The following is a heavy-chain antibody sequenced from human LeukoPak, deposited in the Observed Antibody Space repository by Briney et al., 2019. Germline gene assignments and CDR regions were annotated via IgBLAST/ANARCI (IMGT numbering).Heavy chain of an antibody. CDR3: AKEKFTPLGALDY. D-gene: IGHD1-26*01. J-gene: IGHJ4*02. CDR1: GFIFSSYA. CDR2: VSETGDGT. Sequence: GGSLRLSCAVSGFIFSSYAMSWVRQAPGKGLEWVSTVSETGDGTYYADSVKGRFIISRDNSKNPFYLQMHSLRPAHTPMYYCAKEKFTPLGALDYWARGPLVPVSS. V-gene: IGHV3-23*01.